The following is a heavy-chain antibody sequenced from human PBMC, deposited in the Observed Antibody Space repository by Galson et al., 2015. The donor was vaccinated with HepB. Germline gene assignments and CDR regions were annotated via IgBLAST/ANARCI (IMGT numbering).Heavy chain of an antibody. J-gene: IGHJ4*02. CDR1: GGTFNSYA. CDR3: ARGAGGYDWFY. V-gene: IGHV1-69*04. CDR2: IIPILGIA. D-gene: IGHD3-3*01. Sequence: SVKVSCKASGGTFNSYAISWVRQAPGQGLEWMGRIIPILGIANYAQKFQGRVTITADKSTSTAYMELSSLRSEDTAVYYCARGAGGYDWFYWGQGTLVTVSS.